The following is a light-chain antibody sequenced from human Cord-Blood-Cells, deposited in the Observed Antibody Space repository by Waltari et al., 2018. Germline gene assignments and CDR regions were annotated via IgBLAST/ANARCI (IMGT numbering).Light chain of an antibody. J-gene: IGLJ2*01. CDR3: SSYTSSSTLV. V-gene: IGLV2-14*03. Sequence: QSALTQPASVSGSPGQSITISCTGTSSDVGGYNYVSWYQHHPGKAPKLMIYDVSKRPSGVSNRFSGAKSGTTASLTISGLQAEDEADYYCSSYTSSSTLVFGGGTKLTVL. CDR2: DVS. CDR1: SSDVGGYNY.